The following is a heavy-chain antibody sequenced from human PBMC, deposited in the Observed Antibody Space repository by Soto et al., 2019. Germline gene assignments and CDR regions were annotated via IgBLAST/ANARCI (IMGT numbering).Heavy chain of an antibody. Sequence: PSETLSLTCTVSGGSISSYYWSWIRQPPGKGLEWIGYIYYSGSTNYNPSLKSRVTISVDTSKNQFSLKLSSVTAADTAVYYCARLHSGSYLNWFEPWGQGTLVTVSS. CDR3: ARLHSGSYLNWFEP. CDR2: IYYSGST. D-gene: IGHD3-10*01. V-gene: IGHV4-59*08. J-gene: IGHJ5*02. CDR1: GGSISSYY.